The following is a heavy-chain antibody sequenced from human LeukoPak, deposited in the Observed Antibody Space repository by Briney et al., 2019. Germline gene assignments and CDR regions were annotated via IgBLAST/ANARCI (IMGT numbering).Heavy chain of an antibody. Sequence: GGSLRLSCVASGFSFSSYWMHWVRQAPGKGLVWVARIVGDGTSATYADSVKGRFTISRDNGKDTLYLQMNSLRVEDTALYYCVGGGDDPDHWGQGTLVTVSS. J-gene: IGHJ4*02. CDR1: GFSFSSYW. D-gene: IGHD3-16*01. CDR3: VGGGDDPDH. CDR2: IVGDGTSA. V-gene: IGHV3-74*01.